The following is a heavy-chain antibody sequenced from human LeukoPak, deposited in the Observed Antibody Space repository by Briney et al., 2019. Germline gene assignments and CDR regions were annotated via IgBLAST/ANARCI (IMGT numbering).Heavy chain of an antibody. CDR1: GFTVSTDH. V-gene: IGHV3-53*01. J-gene: IGHJ4*02. CDR3: ARVWELSFDH. D-gene: IGHD1-26*01. CDR2: SYSDGSR. Sequence: PGGSLSLSCAASGFTVSTDHMSWVRQAPGKGLEWVAVSYSDGSRHYAESVKGRSTISRDNSKNTLYLQMNSLRAEDTALYYCARVWELSFDHWGQGTLVTVSS.